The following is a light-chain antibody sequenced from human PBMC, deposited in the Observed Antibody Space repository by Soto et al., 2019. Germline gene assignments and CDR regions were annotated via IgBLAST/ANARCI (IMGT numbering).Light chain of an antibody. CDR1: QSVSSNF. Sequence: EIVLTQSPGTLSLSPGERTTLSCRASQSVSSNFLDWYQQKPGQAPRLLIYGASSGATGIPDRFSGSGSGTDFTLTISRLEPEDFAVYYCQQYETSPRTFGQGTKVDIK. CDR2: GAS. CDR3: QQYETSPRT. J-gene: IGKJ1*01. V-gene: IGKV3-20*01.